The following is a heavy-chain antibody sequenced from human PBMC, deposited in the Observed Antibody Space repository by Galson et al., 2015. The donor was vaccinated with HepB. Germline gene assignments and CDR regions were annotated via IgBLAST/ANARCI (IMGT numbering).Heavy chain of an antibody. CDR3: SSSIYYYGMDV. CDR1: GFTFSGSA. CDR2: IRSKADPYGT. D-gene: IGHD2-21*01. J-gene: IGHJ6*02. V-gene: IGHV3-73*01. Sequence: SLRLSCAASGFTFSGSAMHWVRQASGKGLEWVGRIRSKADPYGTAYAASVKGGFTISRDDSKNTAYLQMNSLRTEDSAVYYCSSSIYYYGMDVWGQGTTVTVSS.